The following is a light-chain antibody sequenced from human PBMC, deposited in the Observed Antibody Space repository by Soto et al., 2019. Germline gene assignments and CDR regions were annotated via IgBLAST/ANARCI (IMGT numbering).Light chain of an antibody. Sequence: EIVLTQSPGTLSLSPGERATLSCSASQRVSTNHLAWYQQKPGQAPRLLIDGASSRATGIPDRFTGSGSGTDFTLTISRLEPEDFAVYYCQQYINSPLTFGGGTKVEI. CDR3: QQYINSPLT. J-gene: IGKJ4*01. CDR1: QRVSTNH. CDR2: GAS. V-gene: IGKV3-20*01.